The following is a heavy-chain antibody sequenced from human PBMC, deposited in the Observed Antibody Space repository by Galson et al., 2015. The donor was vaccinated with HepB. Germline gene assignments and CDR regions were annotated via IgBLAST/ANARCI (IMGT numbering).Heavy chain of an antibody. D-gene: IGHD3-10*01. CDR3: ARVRTTLVREVITNNWFDS. CDR1: GFTFSSYS. CDR2: ISSSSSTI. V-gene: IGHV3-48*02. Sequence: SLRLSCAASGFTFSSYSMNWVRQAPGKGLEWVSYISSSSSTIYYADSVKGRFTISRDNAKNSLYLQMNSLRDEDTAVYYCARVRTTLVREVITNNWFDSWGQGTLVTVSS. J-gene: IGHJ5*01.